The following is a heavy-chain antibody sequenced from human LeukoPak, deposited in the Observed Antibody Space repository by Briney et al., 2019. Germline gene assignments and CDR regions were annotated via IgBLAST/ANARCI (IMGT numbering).Heavy chain of an antibody. V-gene: IGHV3-48*03. CDR3: ARDPGYCSGGSCFRYFDY. CDR1: GFTFSSYE. J-gene: IGHJ4*02. CDR2: ISSSGSTI. D-gene: IGHD2-15*01. Sequence: GGSLRLSCAASGFTFSSYEMNWVRQAPGKGLEWVSYISSSGSTIYYADSVKGRFTISRDNAKNSLYLQMNSLRAEDTAVYYCARDPGYCSGGSCFRYFDYWGQGTLVTVSS.